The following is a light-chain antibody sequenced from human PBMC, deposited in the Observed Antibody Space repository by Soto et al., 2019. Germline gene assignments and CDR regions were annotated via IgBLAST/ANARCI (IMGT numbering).Light chain of an antibody. CDR1: QSISSW. CDR3: QHYNSYSEA. Sequence: DIQITQSPSTPSASVGDRVTITCRASQSISSWLAWYQQKPGKAPKLLIYKASSLESGVPSRFSGSGSGTDFTLTISSLQPDDVATYYCQHYNSYSEAFGQGTQVDIK. CDR2: KAS. J-gene: IGKJ1*01. V-gene: IGKV1-5*03.